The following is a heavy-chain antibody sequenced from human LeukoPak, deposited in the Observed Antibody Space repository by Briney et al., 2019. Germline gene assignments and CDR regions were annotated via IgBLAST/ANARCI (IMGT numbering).Heavy chain of an antibody. V-gene: IGHV3-66*01. CDR3: ARGFELLPFWFDP. J-gene: IGHJ5*02. D-gene: IGHD1-26*01. Sequence: PGGSLRLSCAASGFTVSSNYMSWVRQAPGKGLEWVSVIYSGGSTYYADSVKGRFTISRDNSKNTLCLQMNSLRAEDTAVYYCARGFELLPFWFDPWGQGTLVTVSS. CDR1: GFTVSSNY. CDR2: IYSGGST.